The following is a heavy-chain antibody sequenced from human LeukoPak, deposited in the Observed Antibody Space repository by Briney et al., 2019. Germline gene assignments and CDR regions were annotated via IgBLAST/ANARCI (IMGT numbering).Heavy chain of an antibody. CDR3: ARVVAGTADY. Sequence: SETLSLTCTVSGGSISSYYWSWIRQPPGKGLEWIGYIHYSGNTNYNPSLKSRVTISVDTSKKSFSLKLTSVTASDTAVYYFARVVAGTADYWGQGTLVTVSS. CDR1: GGSISSYY. J-gene: IGHJ4*02. V-gene: IGHV4-59*01. D-gene: IGHD6-19*01. CDR2: IHYSGNT.